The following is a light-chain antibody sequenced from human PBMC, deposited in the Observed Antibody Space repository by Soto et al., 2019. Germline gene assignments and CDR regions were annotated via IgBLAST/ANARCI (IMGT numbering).Light chain of an antibody. CDR1: QSVDSY. CDR2: DAS. J-gene: IGKJ1*01. V-gene: IGKV3-11*01. CDR3: QQRSNWRWS. Sequence: EIVLTQSPATLSLSPGERATLSCRASQSVDSYLAWYQQKAGQXPRXXIYDASNRATGIPARFSVIVYGTAGSLNLRSLEPEDGAVYYGQQRSNWRWSFGQGTKVDIK.